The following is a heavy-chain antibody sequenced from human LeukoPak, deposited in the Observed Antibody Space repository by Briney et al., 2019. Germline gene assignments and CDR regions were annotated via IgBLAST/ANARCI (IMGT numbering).Heavy chain of an antibody. CDR3: ARDSGSGTFT. D-gene: IGHD3-10*01. V-gene: IGHV4-38-2*02. Sequence: SETLSLTCTVSGYSLTSGYYWGWIRQPPGKGLERIASIFHSGSTFYNPSVKSRVTISLDTSKNQFSLKLSSVTAADTAVYYCARDSGSGTFTWGQGTLVTVSS. J-gene: IGHJ5*02. CDR1: GYSLTSGYY. CDR2: IFHSGST.